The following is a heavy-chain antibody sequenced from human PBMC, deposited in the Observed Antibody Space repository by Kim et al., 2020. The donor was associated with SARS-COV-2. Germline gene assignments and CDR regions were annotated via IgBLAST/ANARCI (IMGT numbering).Heavy chain of an antibody. CDR2: IYYSGST. CDR3: ARARYFDRGSGWFDP. D-gene: IGHD3-9*01. CDR1: GGSISSGGYY. V-gene: IGHV4-31*03. Sequence: SETLSLTCTVSGGSISSGGYYWSWIRQHPGKGLEWIGYIYYSGSTYYNPSLKSRVTISVDTSKNQFSLKLSSVTAADTAVYYCARARYFDRGSGWFDPWGQGTLVTVSS. J-gene: IGHJ5*02.